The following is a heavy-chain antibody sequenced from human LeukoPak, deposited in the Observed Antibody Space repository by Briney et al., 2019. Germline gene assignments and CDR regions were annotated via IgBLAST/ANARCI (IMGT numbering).Heavy chain of an antibody. J-gene: IGHJ4*02. Sequence: SETLSLTCAVYGGSFSGYYWSWIRQPPGKGLEWIGEINHSGSTNYNPSLKSRVTISVDTSKNQFSLKLSSVTAADTAVYYCARGGRGYSYGLFDYWTREPWSPSPQ. CDR3: ARGGRGYSYGLFDY. CDR1: GGSFSGYY. D-gene: IGHD5-18*01. CDR2: INHSGST. V-gene: IGHV4-34*01.